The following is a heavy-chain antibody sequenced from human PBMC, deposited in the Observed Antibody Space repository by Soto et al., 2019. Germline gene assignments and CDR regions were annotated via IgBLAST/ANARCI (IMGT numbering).Heavy chain of an antibody. CDR2: ISAFNGNT. J-gene: IGHJ6*02. CDR1: GYTFTSYG. Sequence: ASVKVSCKASGYTFTSYGITWVRQAPGQGLDWMGWISAFNGNTNYAQNLQGRVTMTTDTSTNTAYMELRSLRFDDTAVYYCARDGFLEWLSSYSYYGMDVWGQGTTVTVSS. V-gene: IGHV1-18*01. CDR3: ARDGFLEWLSSYSYYGMDV. D-gene: IGHD3-3*01.